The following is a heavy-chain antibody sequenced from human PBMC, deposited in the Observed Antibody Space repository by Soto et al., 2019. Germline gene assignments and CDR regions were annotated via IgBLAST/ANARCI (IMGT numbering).Heavy chain of an antibody. CDR2: ISGSGGST. J-gene: IGHJ6*02. CDR3: AKGTTVTTGGNYYYGMDV. CDR1: GFTFSSYA. V-gene: IGHV3-23*01. D-gene: IGHD4-17*01. Sequence: GSLRLSCAASGFTFSSYATSWVRQAPGKGLEWVSAISGSGGSTYYADSVKGRFTISRDNSKNTLYLQMNSLRAEDTAVYYCAKGTTVTTGGNYYYGMDVWGQGTTVTVSS.